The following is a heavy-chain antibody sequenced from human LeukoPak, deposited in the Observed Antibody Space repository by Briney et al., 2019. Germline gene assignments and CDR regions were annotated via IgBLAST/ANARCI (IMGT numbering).Heavy chain of an antibody. CDR1: GFTFSSYA. CDR3: ATAGELSYAFDI. Sequence: GGSLRLSCAASGFTFSSYAMSWVRQAPGKGLEWVSAISGSGGSTYYADSVKGRFTISRDNSKNTLYLQMNSLRAEDTAVYYCATAGELSYAFDIWGQGTMVTVSS. J-gene: IGHJ3*02. V-gene: IGHV3-23*01. D-gene: IGHD1-26*01. CDR2: ISGSGGST.